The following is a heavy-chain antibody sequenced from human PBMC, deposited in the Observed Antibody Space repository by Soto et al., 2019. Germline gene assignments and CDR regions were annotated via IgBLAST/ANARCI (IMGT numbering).Heavy chain of an antibody. Sequence: EVQLLESGGELVQPGGSLRLSCAASGFTFSSHAMSWVRQAPGKGLEWISSIRGDAALTYYSDSVKGRFTVSRDNSKNTLPLHMTSLRAEDTAVYYCARHRTWSGYDFNYWGQGTLVSVSS. CDR3: ARHRTWSGYDFNY. CDR1: GFTFSSHA. V-gene: IGHV3-23*01. D-gene: IGHD5-12*01. CDR2: IRGDAALT. J-gene: IGHJ4*02.